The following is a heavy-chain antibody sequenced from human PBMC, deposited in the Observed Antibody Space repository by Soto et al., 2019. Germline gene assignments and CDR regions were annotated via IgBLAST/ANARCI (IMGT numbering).Heavy chain of an antibody. CDR3: AKDFGAWSDS. V-gene: IGHV3-30*18. Sequence: HPGGSLGIGCAASGFAFSTYGMHWVRQAPGKGLEWVALISYDGGDFYYADSVKGRFTISRDNSKHTLSLQMDSLRVEDTAVYYCAKDFGAWSDSWGQGTLVTVPQ. CDR1: GFAFSTYG. D-gene: IGHD3-10*01. J-gene: IGHJ5*01. CDR2: ISYDGGDF.